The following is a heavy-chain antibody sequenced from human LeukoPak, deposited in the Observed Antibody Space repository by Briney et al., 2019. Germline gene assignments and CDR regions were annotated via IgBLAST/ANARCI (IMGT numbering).Heavy chain of an antibody. D-gene: IGHD1-26*01. J-gene: IGHJ4*02. V-gene: IGHV1-2*02. CDR2: INPNSGGT. Sequence: ASVKVSCKASGYTFTGYYMHWVRQAPGQGLEWMGWINPNSGGTNYAQKFQGRVTVTRDTSISTAYMELSRLRSDDTAVYYCARVGADGSASFDYWGQGTLVTVSS. CDR3: ARVGADGSASFDY. CDR1: GYTFTGYY.